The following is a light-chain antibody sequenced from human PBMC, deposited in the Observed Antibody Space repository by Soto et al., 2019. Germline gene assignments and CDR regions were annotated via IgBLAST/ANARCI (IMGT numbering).Light chain of an antibody. V-gene: IGLV2-14*01. CDR1: SSDGDDYKD. CDR2: EVK. J-gene: IGLJ1*01. CDR3: SSYTTSSTV. Sequence: QSALTQPASVSGSPVQSITISCTGTSSDGDDYKDVSWYQQHPGKAPKLMIYEVKYRPSGVSDRFSGSKSGNTASLTISGLQAEDEADYYCSSYTTSSTVFGTGTKLTVL.